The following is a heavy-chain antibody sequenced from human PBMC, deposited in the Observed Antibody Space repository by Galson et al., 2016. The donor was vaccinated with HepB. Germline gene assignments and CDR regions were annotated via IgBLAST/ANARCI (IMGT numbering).Heavy chain of an antibody. CDR3: ATRMLPGY. V-gene: IGHV3-15*01. J-gene: IGHJ4*02. CDR2: VKSKTDGGTV. CDR1: GLTFSNAW. D-gene: IGHD3-16*01. Sequence: SLRLSCAASGLTFSNAWMSWVRQAPGKGLEWVGRVKSKTDGGTVDYGPNVRGRFTISRDDSKSTLYLQMNSLKTDDTGVYYCATRMLPGYWGQGTLVTVSS.